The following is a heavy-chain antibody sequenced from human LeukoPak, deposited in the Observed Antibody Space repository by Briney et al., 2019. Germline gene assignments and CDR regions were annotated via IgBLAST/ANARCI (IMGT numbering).Heavy chain of an antibody. CDR2: IRGSGATT. CDR1: GFIYSSYA. D-gene: IGHD2-2*01. Sequence: GGSLRLSCAASGFIYSSYAMSWVRQAPGKALEWVSLIRGSGATTYYADSVKGRFTISRDNSKNTLYLQMNSLRAEDTAVYYCVKLWGVVPAARYFDYWGQGTLVTVSS. CDR3: VKLWGVVPAARYFDY. V-gene: IGHV3-23*01. J-gene: IGHJ4*02.